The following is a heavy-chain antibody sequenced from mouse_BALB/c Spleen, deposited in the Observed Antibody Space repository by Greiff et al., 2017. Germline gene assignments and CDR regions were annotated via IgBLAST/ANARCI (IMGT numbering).Heavy chain of an antibody. CDR3: ADGYYY. V-gene: IGHV1S81*02. J-gene: IGHJ2*01. CDR2: INPSNGRT. D-gene: IGHD2-3*01. Sequence: VQLQQPGADLVKPGASVKLSCKASGYTFTSYWMHWVKQRPGPGLEWIGEINPSNGRTNYNEKFKSKATLTVDKSSSTAYMQLSSLTSEDSAVYYCADGYYYWGQGTTLTVAA. CDR1: GYTFTSYW.